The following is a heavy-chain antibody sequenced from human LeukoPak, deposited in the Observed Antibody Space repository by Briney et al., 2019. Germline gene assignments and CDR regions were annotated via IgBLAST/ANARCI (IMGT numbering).Heavy chain of an antibody. V-gene: IGHV4-39*07. CDR3: ARAPPYGDLDY. Sequence: KTSETLSLTCTVSGGSISSSSYYWGWIRQPPGKGLEWIGSIYYSGSTYYNPSLKSRVTISVDTSKNQFSLKLSSVTAADTAVYYCARAPPYGDLDYWGQGTLVTVSS. D-gene: IGHD4-17*01. J-gene: IGHJ4*02. CDR2: IYYSGST. CDR1: GGSISSSSYY.